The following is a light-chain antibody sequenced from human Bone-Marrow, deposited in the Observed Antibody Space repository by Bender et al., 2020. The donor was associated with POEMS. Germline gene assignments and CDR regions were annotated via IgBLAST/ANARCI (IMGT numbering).Light chain of an antibody. Sequence: QSALTQPRSVSGSPGQSVTISCTGASNDIGDYDYVSWYQQHPGKAPKLVIYEVSERPSGVSNRFSGSKSGNTAFLTISGLQAEDEADYYCCSYAGSTTLVFGGGTKVTVL. J-gene: IGLJ3*02. CDR3: CSYAGSTTLV. CDR2: EVS. CDR1: SNDIGDYDY. V-gene: IGLV2-11*01.